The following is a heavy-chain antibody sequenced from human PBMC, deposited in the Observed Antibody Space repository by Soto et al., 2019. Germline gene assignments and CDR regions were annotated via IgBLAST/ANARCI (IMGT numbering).Heavy chain of an antibody. D-gene: IGHD3-22*01. CDR3: AKDLQYYYDSSGYYWTPGSPDY. CDR2: ISGSGGST. V-gene: IGHV3-23*01. J-gene: IGHJ4*02. Sequence: PGGSLRPSCAASGFTFSSYAMSWVRQAPGKGLEWVSAISGSGGSTYYADSVKGRFTISRDNSKNTLYLQMNSLRAEDTAVYYCAKDLQYYYDSSGYYWTPGSPDYWGQGTLVTVSS. CDR1: GFTFSSYA.